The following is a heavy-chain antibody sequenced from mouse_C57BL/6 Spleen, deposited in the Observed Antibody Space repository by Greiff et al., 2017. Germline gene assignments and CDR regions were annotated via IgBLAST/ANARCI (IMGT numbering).Heavy chain of an antibody. D-gene: IGHD2-1*01. Sequence: VQLQQSGAELVKPGASVKISCKASGYAFSSYWMNWVKQRPGKGLEWIGQIYPGDGDTNYNGKFKGKATLTADKSSSTAYMQLSSLTSEDSAVYFCARSPYGNYPAWFAYWGQGTLVTVSA. V-gene: IGHV1-80*01. CDR3: ARSPYGNYPAWFAY. CDR1: GYAFSSYW. J-gene: IGHJ3*01. CDR2: IYPGDGDT.